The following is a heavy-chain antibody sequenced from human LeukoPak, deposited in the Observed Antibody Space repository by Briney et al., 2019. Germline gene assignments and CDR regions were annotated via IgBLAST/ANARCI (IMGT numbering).Heavy chain of an antibody. CDR2: INPNSGGT. D-gene: IGHD5-18*01. Sequence: ASVKDTCRAAEYTCTGYYMHWVRQAPGRGLQGMGWINPNSGGTNYAQKFQGRVTMTRETSISTAYMELSRLRPDDTAVYYCARDRAYSYGPFDYWGQGTLVTVSS. V-gene: IGHV1-2*02. CDR1: EYTCTGYY. J-gene: IGHJ4*02. CDR3: ARDRAYSYGPFDY.